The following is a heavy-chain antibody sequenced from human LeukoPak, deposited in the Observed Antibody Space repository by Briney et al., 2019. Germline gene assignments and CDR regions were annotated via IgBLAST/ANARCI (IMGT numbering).Heavy chain of an antibody. CDR2: VFDSGST. V-gene: IGHV4-59*01. Sequence: SETLSLTCTVSGGSISSYYWSWIRQPPGKGLEWIGYVFDSGSTNYNPSLKSRVTISVDTSKKQFSLKVSSVTAADTAVYYCARGYSSSWSYLDYWGQGTLVTVSS. D-gene: IGHD6-13*01. CDR1: GGSISSYY. CDR3: ARGYSSSWSYLDY. J-gene: IGHJ4*02.